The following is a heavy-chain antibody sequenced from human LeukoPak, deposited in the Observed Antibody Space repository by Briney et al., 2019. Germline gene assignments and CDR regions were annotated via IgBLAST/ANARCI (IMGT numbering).Heavy chain of an antibody. V-gene: IGHV1-69*04. CDR2: IIPILGIA. D-gene: IGHD2-21*01. Sequence: SVKVSCKASGGTXSSYAISWVRQAPGQGLEWMGRIIPILGIANYAQKFQGRVTITADKSTSTAYMELSSLRSEDTAVYYCARDPGGDPYDYWGQGTLVTVSS. J-gene: IGHJ4*02. CDR3: ARDPGGDPYDY. CDR1: GGTXSSYA.